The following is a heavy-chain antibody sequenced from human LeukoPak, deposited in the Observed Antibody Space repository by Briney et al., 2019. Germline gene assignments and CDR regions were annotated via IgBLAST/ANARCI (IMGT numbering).Heavy chain of an antibody. D-gene: IGHD3-10*01. CDR1: GFTLTNYG. CDR3: ARDRSGTYSADY. V-gene: IGHV3-30-3*01. CDR2: ISYDGSKK. J-gene: IGHJ4*01. Sequence: GGSLRLSCAASGFTLTNYGMHWVRQAPGKGLEWVAIISYDGSKKYYADSVNGRFTISRDISKNTLYLQMNSLRAEDTAVYYCARDRSGTYSADYWGHGTLVTVSS.